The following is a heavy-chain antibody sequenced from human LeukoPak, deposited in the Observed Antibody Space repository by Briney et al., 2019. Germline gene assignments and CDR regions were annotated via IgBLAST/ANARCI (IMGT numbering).Heavy chain of an antibody. CDR1: GGTFSSYA. J-gene: IGHJ4*02. V-gene: IGHV1-69*01. Sequence: ASVKVSCKASGGTFSSYAISWVRQAPGQGLEWMGGIIPIFGTANYAQKFQGRVTITADESTSTAYMELSSLRSEDTAVYYCASADTAMVQFDYWGQGNLVTVSS. CDR2: IIPIFGTA. D-gene: IGHD5-18*01. CDR3: ASADTAMVQFDY.